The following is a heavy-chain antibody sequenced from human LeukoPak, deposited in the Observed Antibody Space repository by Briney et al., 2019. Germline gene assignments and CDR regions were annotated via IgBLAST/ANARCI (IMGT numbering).Heavy chain of an antibody. V-gene: IGHV4-39*01. D-gene: IGHD6-13*01. CDR1: GGSISSYSYY. Sequence: SETLSLTCTVSGGSISSYSYYWVWNRQAPGKGLEWIGSIYYAGNTYCNPSLKSRVTIFADTSKNQFSLKLSPVTAADTAVYYCATPGIAAAGTLNWGQGILVTVSS. J-gene: IGHJ4*02. CDR2: IYYAGNT. CDR3: ATPGIAAAGTLN.